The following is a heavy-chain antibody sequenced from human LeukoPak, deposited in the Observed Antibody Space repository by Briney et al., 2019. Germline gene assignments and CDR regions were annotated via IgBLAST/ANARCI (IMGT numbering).Heavy chain of an antibody. CDR2: IYSDNT. J-gene: IGHJ3*02. CDR1: GFTVSSNS. D-gene: IGHD4-23*01. Sequence: GSLRLSCTVSGFTVSSNSMSWVRQAPGKGLEWVSFIYSDNTHYSDSVKGRFTISRDNSKNTLYLQMNSLRVEDTAVYYCAKGLRWYPFDIWGQGTMVTVSS. CDR3: AKGLRWYPFDI. V-gene: IGHV3-66*03.